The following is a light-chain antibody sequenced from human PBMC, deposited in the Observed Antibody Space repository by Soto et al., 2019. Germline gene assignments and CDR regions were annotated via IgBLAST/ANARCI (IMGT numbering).Light chain of an antibody. CDR2: GAS. CDR1: QSVSTN. CDR3: QQYNNWPLT. J-gene: IGKJ5*01. V-gene: IGKV3D-15*01. Sequence: EIVLTQSPDTLSLSPGERATLSCRASQSVSTNYLAWYQLKPGQAPRLLISGASTRATGVPARFSGSGSGTEFTLTITSLQSEDFAVYCCQQYNNWPLTFGPGTRLEIK.